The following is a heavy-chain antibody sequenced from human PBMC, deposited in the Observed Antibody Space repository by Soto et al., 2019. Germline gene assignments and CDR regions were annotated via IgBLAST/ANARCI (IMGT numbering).Heavy chain of an antibody. V-gene: IGHV4-39*01. CDR1: GGNIISRSYY. J-gene: IGHJ6*02. D-gene: IGHD3-22*01. CDR2: VYYGGST. Sequence: PSELMSVTCTVAGGNIISRSYYCGWNNKPPGKGLEWIGNVYYGGSTYYNPSLKSRVTISVETSKSQFSLKLSSVTAADTAVYYCAGGDYYHSSGYYFYYYTMDVWGQGTTVTVSS. CDR3: AGGDYYHSSGYYFYYYTMDV.